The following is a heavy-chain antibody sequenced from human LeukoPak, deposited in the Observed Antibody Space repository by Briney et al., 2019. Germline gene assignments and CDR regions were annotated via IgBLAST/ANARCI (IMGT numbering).Heavy chain of an antibody. D-gene: IGHD6-13*01. CDR3: ARGHSSSWRFNWFDP. Sequence: ASVKVSCKASGYTFTSYDINWVRQATGQGLEWMGWMNPNSDNTGYAQKFQGRVTMTRNISISTAYMELSSLRSEDTAVYYCARGHSSSWRFNWFDPWGQGTLVTVSS. J-gene: IGHJ5*02. CDR1: GYTFTSYD. CDR2: MNPNSDNT. V-gene: IGHV1-8*01.